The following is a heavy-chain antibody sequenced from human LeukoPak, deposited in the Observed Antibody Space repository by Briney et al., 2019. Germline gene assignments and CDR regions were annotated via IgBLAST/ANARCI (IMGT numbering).Heavy chain of an antibody. V-gene: IGHV4-39*07. D-gene: IGHD3-10*01. J-gene: IGHJ4*02. CDR1: GGSISSGGYY. CDR2: IYHSGST. Sequence: PSQTLSLTCTVSGGSISSGGYYWGWIRQPPGKGLEWIGSIYHSGSTYYNPSLKSRVTISVDTSKNQFSLKLSSVTAADTAVYYCAVGVYYYGSGSRYPFDYWGQGTLVTVSS. CDR3: AVGVYYYGSGSRYPFDY.